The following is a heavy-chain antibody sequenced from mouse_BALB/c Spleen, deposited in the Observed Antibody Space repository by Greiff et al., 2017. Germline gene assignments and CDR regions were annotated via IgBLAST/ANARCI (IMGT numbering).Heavy chain of an antibody. CDR3: ARGGGYDGDYYAMDY. CDR1: GFTFSSYA. Sequence: DVMLVESGGGLVKPGGSLKLSCAASGFTFSSYAMSWVRQTPEKRLEWVASISSGGSTYYPDSVKGRFTISSDNARNILYLQMSSLRSEDTAMYYCARGGGYDGDYYAMDYWGQGTSVTVSS. V-gene: IGHV5-6-5*01. CDR2: ISSGGST. J-gene: IGHJ4*01. D-gene: IGHD2-14*01.